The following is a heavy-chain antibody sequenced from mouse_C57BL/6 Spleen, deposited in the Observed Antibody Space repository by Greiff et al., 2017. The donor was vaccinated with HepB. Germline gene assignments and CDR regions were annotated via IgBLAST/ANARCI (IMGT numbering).Heavy chain of an antibody. CDR2: IYPGDGDT. D-gene: IGHD1-1*01. CDR3: ARNYYGSSSAYYFDY. J-gene: IGHJ2*01. Sequence: VQLQQSGPELVKPGASVKISCKASGYAFSSSWMNWVKQRPGKGLEWIGRIYPGDGDTNYNGKFKGKATLTADKSSSTAYMQLSSLTSEDSAVYFCARNYYGSSSAYYFDYWGQGTTLTVSS. CDR1: GYAFSSSW. V-gene: IGHV1-82*01.